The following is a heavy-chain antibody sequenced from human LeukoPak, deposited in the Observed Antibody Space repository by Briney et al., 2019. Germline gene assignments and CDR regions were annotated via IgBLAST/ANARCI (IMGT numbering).Heavy chain of an antibody. J-gene: IGHJ4*02. D-gene: IGHD6-13*01. Sequence: GGSLRLSCAASGFTFSNFAMHWGRQAPGKGLEWVAVISYDGSRKDYADSAKGRFTISRDNSKNALYLEMNSLTTEDTAVYYCAKDQLVAAGTGGYLDYWGQGTLVTVSS. V-gene: IGHV3-30*04. CDR3: AKDQLVAAGTGGYLDY. CDR1: GFTFSNFA. CDR2: ISYDGSRK.